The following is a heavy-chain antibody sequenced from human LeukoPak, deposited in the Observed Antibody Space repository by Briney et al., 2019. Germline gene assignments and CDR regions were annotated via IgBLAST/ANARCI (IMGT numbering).Heavy chain of an antibody. Sequence: GASVKVPCKASGYTFTSYYMHWVRQAPGQGLEWMGIINPSGGSTSYAQKFQGRVTMTRDTSTSTVYMELSSLRSEDTAVYYCARDPRLFYDSSGYYFDYWGQGTLVTVSS. D-gene: IGHD3-22*01. CDR1: GYTFTSYY. J-gene: IGHJ4*02. CDR2: INPSGGST. CDR3: ARDPRLFYDSSGYYFDY. V-gene: IGHV1-46*01.